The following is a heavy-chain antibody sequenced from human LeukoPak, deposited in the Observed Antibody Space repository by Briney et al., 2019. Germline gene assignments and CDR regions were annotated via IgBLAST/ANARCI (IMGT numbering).Heavy chain of an antibody. J-gene: IGHJ4*02. CDR2: ISYDGSNK. CDR3: ARAGYYIAVALLDY. Sequence: GGSLRLSCAASGFTFSSYAMHWVRQAPGKGLEWVAVISYDGSNKYYADSVKGRFTISRDNSKNTLYLQMNSLRAEDTAVYYCARAGYYIAVALLDYWGQGTLVTVSS. V-gene: IGHV3-30*04. D-gene: IGHD6-19*01. CDR1: GFTFSSYA.